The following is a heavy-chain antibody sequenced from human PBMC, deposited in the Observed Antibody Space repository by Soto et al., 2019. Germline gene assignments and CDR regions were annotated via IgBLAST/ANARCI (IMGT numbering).Heavy chain of an antibody. CDR3: ARHDDCSGGSCYSWGGYYYYYYMAV. Sequence: SETLSLTCTVSGGSISSYYWSWIRQPPGKGLEWIGYIYYSGSTNYNPSLKSRVTISVDTSKNQFSLKLSSVTAADTAVYYCARHDDCSGGSCYSWGGYYYYYYMAVWGKGTTVTGSS. CDR1: GGSISSYY. J-gene: IGHJ6*03. V-gene: IGHV4-59*08. D-gene: IGHD2-15*01. CDR2: IYYSGST.